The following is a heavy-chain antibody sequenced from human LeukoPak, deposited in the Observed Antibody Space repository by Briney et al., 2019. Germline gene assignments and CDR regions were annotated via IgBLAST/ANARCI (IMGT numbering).Heavy chain of an antibody. D-gene: IGHD1-26*01. J-gene: IGHJ5*02. CDR1: GLTFRRYG. CDR3: TKNAGRREGWFDP. Sequence: GSLRLSCAASGLTFRRYGMHWVRRTPGKGREGVAFIESVRQYADLVKGRFTISRDNSKNMLYLQMNSLTTEDTAMYYCTKNAGRREGWFDPWGQGTLVTVSS. CDR2: IESVRQY. V-gene: IGHV3-30*02.